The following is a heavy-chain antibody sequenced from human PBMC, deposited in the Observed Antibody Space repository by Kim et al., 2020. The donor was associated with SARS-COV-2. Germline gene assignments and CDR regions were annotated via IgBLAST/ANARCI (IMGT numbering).Heavy chain of an antibody. J-gene: IGHJ4*02. CDR2: IDWDDDK. V-gene: IGHV2-70*11. CDR1: GFSLSTSGMC. Sequence: SGPTLVNPTQTLTLTCTFSGFSLSTSGMCVSWIRQPPGKALEWLARIDWDDDKYYSTSLKTRLIISKDTSKNQVVLTMTNMDPVDTATYYCARITPAGLGADYWGQGALVTVSS. D-gene: IGHD2-2*01. CDR3: ARITPAGLGADY.